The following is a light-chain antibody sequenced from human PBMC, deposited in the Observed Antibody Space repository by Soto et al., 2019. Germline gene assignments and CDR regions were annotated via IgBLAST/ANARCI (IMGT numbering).Light chain of an antibody. J-gene: IGKJ2*01. Sequence: DIQMTQSPSSLSASVGDRVTITCRASQSISSYLNWYQQKPGKAPKLLIYAASSLQSGVPSRFSGSGSGTDFTLTISSLQPEDFATYYCQQSYSGYTFDQGTKLEIK. V-gene: IGKV1-39*01. CDR3: QQSYSGYT. CDR1: QSISSY. CDR2: AAS.